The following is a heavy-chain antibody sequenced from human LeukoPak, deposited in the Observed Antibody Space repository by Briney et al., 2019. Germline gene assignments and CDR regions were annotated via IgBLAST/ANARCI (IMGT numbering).Heavy chain of an antibody. D-gene: IGHD1-26*01. V-gene: IGHV4-59*01. CDR2: IYYSGST. Sequence: SETLSLTCTVSGGSISSYYWSWIRQPPGKGLEWIGYIYYSGSTNYNPSLKSRVTISVDTSKNQFSLKLSSVTAADTALYYCARKGDRGSTGFFDYWGQGTLVTVSS. CDR3: ARKGDRGSTGFFDY. CDR1: GGSISSYY. J-gene: IGHJ4*02.